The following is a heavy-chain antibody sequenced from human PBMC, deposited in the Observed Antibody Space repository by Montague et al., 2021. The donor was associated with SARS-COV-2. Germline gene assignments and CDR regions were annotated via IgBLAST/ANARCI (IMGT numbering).Heavy chain of an antibody. V-gene: IGHV4-39*01. J-gene: IGHJ4*02. CDR2: IYYSGST. CDR3: ARLNFRITIFGVVRSRVFDY. Sequence: SETLSLTCTVSGGSISSSSYYWGWIRQPPGKGLEWIGSIYYSGSTYYNPSLKSRVTISVDTSKDQYSLKLSSVTAADTAVYCCARLNFRITIFGVVRSRVFDYWGQGTLVTVSS. CDR1: GGSISSSSYY. D-gene: IGHD3-3*01.